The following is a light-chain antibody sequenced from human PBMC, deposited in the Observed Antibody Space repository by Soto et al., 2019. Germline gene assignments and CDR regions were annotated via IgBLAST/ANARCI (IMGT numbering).Light chain of an antibody. CDR1: SSDVRGYNY. CDR3: SSYTSSSTPYV. J-gene: IGLJ1*01. Sequence: QSALTQPASVSGSPGQSITISCTGTSSDVRGYNYVSWYQQHPGKAPKLMIYEVSTRPSGVSNRFSGSKSGNTASLTISGLQAEDEADYYCSSYTSSSTPYVFGTGTKVTVL. V-gene: IGLV2-14*01. CDR2: EVS.